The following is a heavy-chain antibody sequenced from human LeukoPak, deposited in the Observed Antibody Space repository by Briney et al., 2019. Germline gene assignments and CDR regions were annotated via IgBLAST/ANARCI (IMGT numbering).Heavy chain of an antibody. D-gene: IGHD5-18*01. V-gene: IGHV4-39*07. Sequence: PSETLSLTCTVYGGSISSTGYYWGWIRQPPGKGLEWLGNIYYTGSTYYNPSLKSRVTISVDTSKNQFSLKLSSVTAADTAVYYCARTTYSYGYGGFDYWGQGTLVTVSS. J-gene: IGHJ4*02. CDR1: GGSISSTGYY. CDR2: IYYTGST. CDR3: ARTTYSYGYGGFDY.